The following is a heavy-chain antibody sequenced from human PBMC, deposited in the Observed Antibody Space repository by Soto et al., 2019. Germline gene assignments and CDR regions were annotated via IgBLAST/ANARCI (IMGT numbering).Heavy chain of an antibody. CDR2: INSDGSST. Sequence: EVQLVESGGGLVQPGGSLRLSCAASGFTFSSYWMHWVRQAPGKGLVWVSRINSDGSSTSYADSVKGRFTISRDNAKNTLYLQMNRLRAEDTAVYYCARERGKAAAVRFDYWGQGTLFTVSS. J-gene: IGHJ4*02. CDR1: GFTFSSYW. V-gene: IGHV3-74*01. CDR3: ARERGKAAAVRFDY. D-gene: IGHD6-13*01.